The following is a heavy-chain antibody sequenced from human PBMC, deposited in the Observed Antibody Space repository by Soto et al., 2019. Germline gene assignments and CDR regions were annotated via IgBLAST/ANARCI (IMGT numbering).Heavy chain of an antibody. CDR1: GFTFSSYA. Sequence: GGSLRLSCAASGFTFSSYAMSWVRQAPGKGLEWVSAISGSGGSTYYADSVKGRFTISRDNSKNTLYLQMNSLRAEDTAVYYCAKDPEEDDYCSGGSCYSADWFDPCGQGTLVTVSS. V-gene: IGHV3-23*01. CDR3: AKDPEEDDYCSGGSCYSADWFDP. J-gene: IGHJ5*02. D-gene: IGHD2-15*01. CDR2: ISGSGGST.